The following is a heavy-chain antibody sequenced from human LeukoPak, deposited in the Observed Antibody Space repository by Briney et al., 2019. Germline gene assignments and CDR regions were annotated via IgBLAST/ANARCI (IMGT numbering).Heavy chain of an antibody. CDR1: GGSFSGYY. Sequence: SETLSLTCAVYGGSFSGYYWSWIRQPPGKGLEWIGGINHSGSANYNPSLKSRVTISVDTSKNQFSLKLSSVTAADTAVYYCARVSMRYCSSTSCFRPARWFDPWGQGTLVTVSS. V-gene: IGHV4-34*01. CDR2: INHSGSA. CDR3: ARVSMRYCSSTSCFRPARWFDP. D-gene: IGHD2-2*01. J-gene: IGHJ5*02.